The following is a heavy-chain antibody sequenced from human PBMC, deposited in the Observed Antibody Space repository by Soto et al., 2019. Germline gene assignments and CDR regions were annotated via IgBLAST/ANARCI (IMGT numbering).Heavy chain of an antibody. D-gene: IGHD3-10*01. CDR3: ARGVYGSGNYYTRPSAFDI. CDR2: TIPVFNTA. Sequence: QVQLEQSGAEVKKPGSSVKVSCKASGGTLSDHGVAWLRQAPGQGLEWMGGTIPVFNTAKYAQKFQGRVTVTADKFTNIAYMELSSLRSEDTAFYFCARGVYGSGNYYTRPSAFDIWGQGTMVIVSS. J-gene: IGHJ3*02. CDR1: GGTLSDHG. V-gene: IGHV1-69*06.